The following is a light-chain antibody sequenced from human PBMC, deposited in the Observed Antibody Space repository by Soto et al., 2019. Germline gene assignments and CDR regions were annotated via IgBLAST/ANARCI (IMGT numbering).Light chain of an antibody. CDR3: QQYYSTPKT. CDR2: WAS. J-gene: IGKJ2*01. CDR1: QSVLYSSNNKNY. V-gene: IGKV4-1*01. Sequence: DIVMTQSPDSLAVSLGEGATINCKSSQSVLYSSNNKNYLAWYQQNPGQPPKLLISWASTRESGVPDRFSGSGSGTDFTLTISSLQAEDVAVYYCQQYYSTPKTFGQGTKLEIK.